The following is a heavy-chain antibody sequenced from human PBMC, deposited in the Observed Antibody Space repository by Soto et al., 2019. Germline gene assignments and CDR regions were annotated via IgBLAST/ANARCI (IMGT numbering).Heavy chain of an antibody. CDR3: ARDLLRYFDWPMTIYYYGMDV. D-gene: IGHD3-9*01. J-gene: IGHJ6*02. V-gene: IGHV3-74*01. Sequence: PGGSLRLSCAASGFTFSSYWMHWVRQAPGKGLVWVSRINSDGSSTSYADSVKGRFTISRDNAKNTLYLQMNSLRAEDTAVYYCARDLLRYFDWPMTIYYYGMDVWGQGTTVTVS. CDR2: INSDGSST. CDR1: GFTFSSYW.